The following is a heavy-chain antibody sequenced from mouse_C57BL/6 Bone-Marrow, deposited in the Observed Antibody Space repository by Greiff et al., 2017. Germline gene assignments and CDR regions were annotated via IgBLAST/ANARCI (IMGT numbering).Heavy chain of an antibody. CDR3: ASLTTVVAQAWFAY. V-gene: IGHV5-4*03. CDR1: GFTFSSYA. D-gene: IGHD1-1*01. CDR2: ISDGGSYT. J-gene: IGHJ3*01. Sequence: VKLVESGGGLVKPGGSLKLSCAASGFTFSSYAMSWVRQTPEKRLEWVATISDGGSYTYYPDNVKGRFTISRDNAKNNLYLQMSHLKAEDTAMYYCASLTTVVAQAWFAYWGQGTLVTVSA.